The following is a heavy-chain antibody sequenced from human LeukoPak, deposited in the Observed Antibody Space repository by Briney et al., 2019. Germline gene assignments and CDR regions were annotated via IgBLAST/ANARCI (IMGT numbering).Heavy chain of an antibody. D-gene: IGHD3-9*01. CDR3: AKGVGHYDILTGYADWFDP. J-gene: IGHJ5*02. V-gene: IGHV3-23*01. CDR1: GFTFSSYA. CDR2: ISGSGGST. Sequence: GGSLRLSCAASGFTFSSYAMSWVRQAPGKGLEWVSAISGSGGSTYYADSVKGRFTISRDNSKNTLYLQMNSLRAEDTAVYYCAKGVGHYDILTGYADWFDPWGQGTLVTVSS.